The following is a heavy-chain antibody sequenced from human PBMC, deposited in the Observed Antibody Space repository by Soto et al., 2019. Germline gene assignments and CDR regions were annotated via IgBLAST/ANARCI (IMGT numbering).Heavy chain of an antibody. J-gene: IGHJ6*02. D-gene: IGHD3-10*01. CDR1: GDSVTSVSDY. CDR2: IYYSGSA. Sequence: QVQLQESGPGLVKPSETLSLTCTVSGDSVTSVSDYWSWIRQPPGKGLEWIGYIYYSGSADYNRSLGSRVTISIDTSKNQFSLKLTSVTAADTAVYYCARGVGFGYYYYHMELWGQGTTVTVSS. V-gene: IGHV4-61*01. CDR3: ARGVGFGYYYYHMEL.